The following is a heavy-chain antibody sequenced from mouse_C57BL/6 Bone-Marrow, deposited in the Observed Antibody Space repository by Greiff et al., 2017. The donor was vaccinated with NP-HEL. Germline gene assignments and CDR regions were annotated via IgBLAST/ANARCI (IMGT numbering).Heavy chain of an antibody. J-gene: IGHJ4*01. CDR2: ISDGGSYT. Sequence: EVMLVESGGGLVKPGGSLKLSCAASGFTFSSYAMSWVRQPPEKRLEWVATISDGGSYTYYPDNVKGRFTISRDNAKNNLYLQMSHLKSEDTAMYYCARGFSLNYAMDYWGQGTSVTVSS. V-gene: IGHV5-4*03. CDR3: ARGFSLNYAMDY. CDR1: GFTFSSYA.